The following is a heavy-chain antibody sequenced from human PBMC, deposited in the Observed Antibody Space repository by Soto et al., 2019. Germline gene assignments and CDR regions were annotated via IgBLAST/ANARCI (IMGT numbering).Heavy chain of an antibody. J-gene: IGHJ5*02. D-gene: IGHD3-10*02. V-gene: IGHV3-48*04. Sequence: GGSLRLSCAASGFTFSSYSMNWVRQAPGKGLEWVSYISSSSSTIYYADSVKGRFTISRDNAKDSLYLHMNSLRAEDTAVYYSARHGLCAWGQETRVTVAS. CDR2: ISSSSSTI. CDR1: GFTFSSYS. CDR3: ARHGLCA.